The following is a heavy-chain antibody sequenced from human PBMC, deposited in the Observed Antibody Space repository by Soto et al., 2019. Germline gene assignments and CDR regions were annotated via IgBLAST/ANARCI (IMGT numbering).Heavy chain of an antibody. CDR3: ARGFGALNWFDP. Sequence: SETLSLTCTVSGGSISSGGYYWSWIRQHPGKGLEWIGYIYYSGSTYYNPSLKSRVTISVDTSKNQFSLKLSSVTAADTAVYYCARGFGALNWFDPWGQGTLVTVSS. D-gene: IGHD3-16*01. V-gene: IGHV4-31*03. CDR2: IYYSGST. J-gene: IGHJ5*02. CDR1: GGSISSGGYY.